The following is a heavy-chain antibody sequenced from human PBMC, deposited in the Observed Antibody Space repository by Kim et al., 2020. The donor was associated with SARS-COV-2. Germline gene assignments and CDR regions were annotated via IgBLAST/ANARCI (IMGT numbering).Heavy chain of an antibody. J-gene: IGHJ4*02. CDR1: GFTFDDYA. CDR2: ISWNSGSI. V-gene: IGHV3-9*01. CDR3: AKDTAAGTGGGETLDY. D-gene: IGHD6-13*01. Sequence: GGSLRLSCAASGFTFDDYAMHWVRQAPGKGLEWVSGISWNSGSIAYADSVKGRFTISRDNAKNSLYLQMNSLRAEDTALYYCAKDTAAGTGGGETLDYWGQGTLVTVSS.